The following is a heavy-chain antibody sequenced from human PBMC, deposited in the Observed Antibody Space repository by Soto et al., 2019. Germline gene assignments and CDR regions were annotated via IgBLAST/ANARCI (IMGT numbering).Heavy chain of an antibody. CDR2: FDPEDGET. Sequence: ASGKVCGKVSGYTLTELSMHWVRQAPGKGLEGMGGFDPEDGETIYAQKCQGRVTMTEDTSTDPAYMELSSLRSEDTAGYYCATDPVHNDADDYWG. CDR3: ATDPVHNDADDY. CDR1: GYTLTELS. D-gene: IGHD1-1*01. V-gene: IGHV1-24*01. J-gene: IGHJ4*01.